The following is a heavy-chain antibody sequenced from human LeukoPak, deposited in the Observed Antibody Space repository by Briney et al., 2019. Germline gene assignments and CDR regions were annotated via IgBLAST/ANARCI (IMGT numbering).Heavy chain of an antibody. J-gene: IGHJ4*02. V-gene: IGHV4-59*01. CDR1: DGSINSYY. Sequence: SSETLSLTCSVSDGSINSYYWNWIRQPPGKGLEWIGYVYFSGSTNYNPSLKSRVTISVDTSKNQFSLKLSSVTAADTAVYYCARVDGGSGWYYFDYWGQGTLVTVSS. CDR3: ARVDGGSGWYYFDY. CDR2: VYFSGST. D-gene: IGHD6-19*01.